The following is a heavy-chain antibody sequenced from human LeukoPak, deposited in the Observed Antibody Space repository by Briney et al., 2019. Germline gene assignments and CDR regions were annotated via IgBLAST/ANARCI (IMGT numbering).Heavy chain of an antibody. CDR2: IYHSGST. CDR3: ARDLGPAASFSDY. D-gene: IGHD2-2*01. J-gene: IGHJ4*02. CDR1: GYSISSGYY. V-gene: IGHV4-38-2*02. Sequence: SETLSLTCTVSGYSISSGYYWGWIRQPPGKGLEWIGSIYHSGSTYYNPSLKSRVTISVDTSKNQFSPKLSSVTAADTAVYYCARDLGPAASFSDYWGQGTLVTVSS.